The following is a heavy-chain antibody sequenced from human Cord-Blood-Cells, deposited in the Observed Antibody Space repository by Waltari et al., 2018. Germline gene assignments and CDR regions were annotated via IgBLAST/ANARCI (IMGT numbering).Heavy chain of an antibody. V-gene: IGHV4-34*01. CDR1: GGSFSGYY. Sequence: QVQLQQWGAGLLKPSETLSLTCAVYGGSFSGYYWSWLRQPPGKGLGWIGESNHSGSTNYNQSRKSRVTISVDTSKNQFSLKLSSVTAADTAVYYCARGQPKGSLIFGVAWTWFDPWGQGTLVTVSS. D-gene: IGHD3-3*01. CDR3: ARGQPKGSLIFGVAWTWFDP. J-gene: IGHJ5*02. CDR2: SNHSGST.